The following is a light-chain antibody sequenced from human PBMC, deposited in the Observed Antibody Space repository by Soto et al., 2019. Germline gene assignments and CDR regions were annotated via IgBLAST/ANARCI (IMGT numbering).Light chain of an antibody. CDR2: LGS. CDR1: QSLLHSNGYNY. V-gene: IGKV2-28*01. Sequence: DIVLTQSPLSLPVTPGEPASISCRSSQSLLHSNGYNYLDWYLQKPGQSPQLLIYLGSSRASGVPDRFRGSGSGTDFTLKISRVVAEDDGVYYCMVALRTPYTFGQGTVLDIK. CDR3: MVALRTPYT. J-gene: IGKJ2*01.